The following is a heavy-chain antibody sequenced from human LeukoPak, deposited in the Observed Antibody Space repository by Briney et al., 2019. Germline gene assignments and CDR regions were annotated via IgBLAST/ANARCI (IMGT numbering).Heavy chain of an antibody. D-gene: IGHD2-8*01. Sequence: PSETLSLTCTVSGGSISSSSYYWGWIRQPPGKGLEWIGSIYYSGSTYYNPSLKSRVTISVDTSKNQFSLKLSSVTAADTAVYYCARDGVLMVYATQLYNWFDPWGQGTLVTVSS. J-gene: IGHJ5*02. CDR2: IYYSGST. CDR1: GGSISSSSYY. V-gene: IGHV4-39*07. CDR3: ARDGVLMVYATQLYNWFDP.